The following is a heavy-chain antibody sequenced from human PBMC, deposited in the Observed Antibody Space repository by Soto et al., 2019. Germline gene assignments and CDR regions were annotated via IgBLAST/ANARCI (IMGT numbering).Heavy chain of an antibody. J-gene: IGHJ6*02. CDR2: ITSSSDTI. Sequence: EVQLVESGGGLVQPGGSLRLSCAASGFTFSSFHMNWVRQAPGRGLEWVAYITSSSDTIYYSDSVKGRFTISRDNGKNSRFLQMNSLRDEDTAVYYCARVVVVIPPGYYYAMDVWGQGTTVTVSS. V-gene: IGHV3-48*02. D-gene: IGHD3-22*01. CDR1: GFTFSSFH. CDR3: ARVVVVIPPGYYYAMDV.